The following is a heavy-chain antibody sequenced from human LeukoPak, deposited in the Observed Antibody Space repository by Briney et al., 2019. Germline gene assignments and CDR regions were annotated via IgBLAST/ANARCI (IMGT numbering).Heavy chain of an antibody. Sequence: PGGSLRLSCEASGFTFSSYWMHWVRQAPGKGLEWVSAISGSGGSTYYADSVKGRFTISRDNSKNTLYLQMNSLRAEDTAVYYCAKVQYQLLYNGCLDYWGQGTLVTVSS. D-gene: IGHD2-2*02. CDR1: GFTFSSYW. CDR3: AKVQYQLLYNGCLDY. CDR2: ISGSGGST. J-gene: IGHJ4*02. V-gene: IGHV3-23*01.